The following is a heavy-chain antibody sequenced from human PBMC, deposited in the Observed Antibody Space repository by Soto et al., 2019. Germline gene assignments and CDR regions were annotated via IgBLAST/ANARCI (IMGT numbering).Heavy chain of an antibody. D-gene: IGHD2-8*01. J-gene: IGHJ6*02. V-gene: IGHV1-18*04. CDR2: ISVYKGNT. CDR1: GYTFINYG. Sequence: ASVKVSCKASGYTFINYGISWVRQAPGQGLEWMGWISVYKGNTDYAQRFQGRVTMTADTSTNTAYMEVRSLRSDDTAIYYCARDSEPARINGYYYGMDVWGQGTTVTVSS. CDR3: ARDSEPARINGYYYGMDV.